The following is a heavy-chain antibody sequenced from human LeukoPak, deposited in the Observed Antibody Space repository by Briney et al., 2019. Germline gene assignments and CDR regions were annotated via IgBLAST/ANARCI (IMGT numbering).Heavy chain of an antibody. V-gene: IGHV3-21*01. CDR2: ISSSSSYI. Sequence: PGGSLRLSCAASGFTFDDYGMSWVRQAPGKGLEWVSSISSSSSYIYYADSVKGRFTISRDNAKNSLYLQMNSLRAEDTAVYYCARGDIVVVPAAFWGQGTLVTVSS. J-gene: IGHJ4*02. CDR3: ARGDIVVVPAAF. CDR1: GFTFDDYG. D-gene: IGHD2-2*01.